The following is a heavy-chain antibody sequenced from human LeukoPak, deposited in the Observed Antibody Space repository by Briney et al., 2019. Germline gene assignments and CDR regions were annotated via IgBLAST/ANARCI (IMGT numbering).Heavy chain of an antibody. CDR3: ARERYSSSWSVINDWFDP. CDR1: GYTFTSYG. J-gene: IGHJ5*02. D-gene: IGHD6-13*01. Sequence: ASVKVSCKASGYTFTSYGISWVRQAPGQGLEWMGWISAYNGNTNYAQKLQGRVTMTTDTSTSTAYVELRSLRSDDTAVYYCARERYSSSWSVINDWFDPWGQGTLVTVSS. CDR2: ISAYNGNT. V-gene: IGHV1-18*01.